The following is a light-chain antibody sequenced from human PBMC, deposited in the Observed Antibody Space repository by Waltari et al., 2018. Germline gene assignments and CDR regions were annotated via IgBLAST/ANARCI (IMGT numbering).Light chain of an antibody. Sequence: DIQMTQSPSSLSASVGDRVTITCRASQSVKNNLAWYQQAPGKAPKVLIHKASRLESGAPSRFSGSGYGTEFTLTISSLQPDDFATYYCQEYDSLPVTVGGGTKVEI. CDR2: KAS. V-gene: IGKV1-5*03. CDR1: QSVKNN. CDR3: QEYDSLPVT. J-gene: IGKJ4*01.